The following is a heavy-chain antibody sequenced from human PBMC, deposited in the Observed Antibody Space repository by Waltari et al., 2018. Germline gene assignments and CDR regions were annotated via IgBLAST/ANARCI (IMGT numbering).Heavy chain of an antibody. Sequence: QVQLVESGGGVVQPGGSLRLSCASSGFTFSSYGMHWVRQAPGKGLEWVAFIRYDGSNKYYADSVKGRFTISRDNSKNTLYLQMNSLRAEDTAVYYCAKDIQAAAGYFDYWGQGTLVTVSS. CDR2: IRYDGSNK. D-gene: IGHD6-13*01. CDR3: AKDIQAAAGYFDY. J-gene: IGHJ4*02. V-gene: IGHV3-30*02. CDR1: GFTFSSYG.